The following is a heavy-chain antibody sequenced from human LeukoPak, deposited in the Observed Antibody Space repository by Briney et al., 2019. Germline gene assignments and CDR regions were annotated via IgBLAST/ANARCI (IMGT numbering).Heavy chain of an antibody. V-gene: IGHV4-59*01. D-gene: IGHD3-16*01. J-gene: IGHJ6*03. Sequence: SETLSLTCTVSGGSISSYYWSWIRQPPGKGLEWIGYIYYSGSTNYNPSLKSRVTISVDTSKNQFSLRLSSVTAADTAVYYCARGGSSYYYYYMDVWGKGTTVTVSS. CDR2: IYYSGST. CDR3: ARGGSSYYYYYMDV. CDR1: GGSISSYY.